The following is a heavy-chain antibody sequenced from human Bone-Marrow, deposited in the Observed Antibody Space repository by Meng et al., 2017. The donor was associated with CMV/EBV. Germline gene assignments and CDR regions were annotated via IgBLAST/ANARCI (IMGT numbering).Heavy chain of an antibody. CDR2: ISSSSSYI. J-gene: IGHJ6*02. CDR1: GFTFSSYA. V-gene: IGHV3-21*01. D-gene: IGHD1-26*01. CDR3: ARDKVVGATRGMDV. Sequence: GESLKISCAASGFTFSSYAMSWVRQAPGKGLEWVSSISSSSSYIYYADSVKGRFTISRDNAKNSLYLQMNSLRAEDTAVYYCARDKVVGATRGMDVWGQGTTVTVSS.